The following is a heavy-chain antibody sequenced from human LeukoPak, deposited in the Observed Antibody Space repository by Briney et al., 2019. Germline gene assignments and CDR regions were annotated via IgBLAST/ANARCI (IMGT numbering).Heavy chain of an antibody. CDR1: EFTFSDYW. CDR2: ISEDGSDE. V-gene: IGHV3-7*01. D-gene: IGHD6-13*01. J-gene: IGHJ4*02. CDR3: GRFIAAPYYFDY. Sequence: GGSLRLSCVASEFTFSDYWMSWVRQAPGKGLEWVASISEDGSDEYYVDSVKGRLTISRDNAKNSLYLQMNSPRVEDTAVYYCGRFIAAPYYFDYWGRGTLVTVSS.